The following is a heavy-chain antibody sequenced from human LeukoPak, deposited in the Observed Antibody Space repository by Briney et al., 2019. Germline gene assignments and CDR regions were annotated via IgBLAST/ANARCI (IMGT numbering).Heavy chain of an antibody. CDR1: GFIFNNYE. CDR2: ISGSGTTR. CDR3: AGSYRRMVFED. Sequence: PGGSLRLSCAASGFIFNNYEMNWVRQAPGKGLEWLSCISGSGTTRYSADSVKGRFTISRDNAKNSAYLQMNSLRAEDTAVYYCAGSYRRMVFEDWGQGTLVTVSS. D-gene: IGHD1-26*01. J-gene: IGHJ4*02. V-gene: IGHV3-48*03.